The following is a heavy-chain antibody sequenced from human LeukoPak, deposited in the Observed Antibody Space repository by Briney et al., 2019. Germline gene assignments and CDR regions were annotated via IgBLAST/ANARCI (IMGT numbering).Heavy chain of an antibody. J-gene: IGHJ6*03. Sequence: GGSLRLSCAASGFTFSSYWMSWVRQAPGKGLEWVANIQQDGSEKYYVDSVKGRFTISRDNSKNTLYLQMDSLRAEDTAVYYCASLGVDCSSTSCYANYYYYMDVWGKGTTVTISS. D-gene: IGHD2-2*01. V-gene: IGHV3-7*01. CDR2: IQQDGSEK. CDR3: ASLGVDCSSTSCYANYYYYMDV. CDR1: GFTFSSYW.